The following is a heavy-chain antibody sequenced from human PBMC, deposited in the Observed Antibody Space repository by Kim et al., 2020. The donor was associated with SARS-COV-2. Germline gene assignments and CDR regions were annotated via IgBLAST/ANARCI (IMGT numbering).Heavy chain of an antibody. CDR3: AKGQRYFDWLLWRGMHYFDY. Sequence: GGSLRLSCAASGFTFDDYAMHWVRQAPGKGLEWVSGISWNSVSIGYADSVKGRFTISRDNAKNSLYLQMNSLRAEDTALYYCAKGQRYFDWLLWRGMHYFDYWGQGTLVTVSS. CDR1: GFTFDDYA. D-gene: IGHD3-9*01. CDR2: ISWNSVSI. V-gene: IGHV3-9*01. J-gene: IGHJ4*02.